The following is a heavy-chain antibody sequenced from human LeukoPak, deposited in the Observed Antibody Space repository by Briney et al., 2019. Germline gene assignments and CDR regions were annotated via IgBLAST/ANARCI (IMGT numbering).Heavy chain of an antibody. V-gene: IGHV4-39*01. D-gene: IGHD1-20*01. CDR1: GGSISSSSYY. CDR2: IYYSGST. CDR3: ARLSITGRSAFDI. J-gene: IGHJ3*02. Sequence: LETLSLTCTVSGGSISSSSYYWGWIRQPPGKGLEWIGGIYYSGSTYYNPSLKSRVTISVDTSKNQFSLKLSSVTAADTAVYYCARLSITGRSAFDIWGQGTMVTVSS.